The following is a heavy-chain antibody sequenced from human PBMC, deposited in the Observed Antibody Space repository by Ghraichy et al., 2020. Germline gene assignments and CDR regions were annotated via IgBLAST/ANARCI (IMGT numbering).Heavy chain of an antibody. V-gene: IGHV3-23*01. J-gene: IGHJ5*02. CDR2: ISDNGVNK. Sequence: GGSLRLSCAASGFTFSRFGMTWVRQAPGKALEWVSGISDNGVNKYYVDSVKGRFTISRDNSKHTLYLQINSLRAEDTAVYYCAKNVGVVSLLYHLGQGTLVTVSS. CDR1: GFTFSRFG. D-gene: IGHD3-3*01. CDR3: AKNVGVVSLLYH.